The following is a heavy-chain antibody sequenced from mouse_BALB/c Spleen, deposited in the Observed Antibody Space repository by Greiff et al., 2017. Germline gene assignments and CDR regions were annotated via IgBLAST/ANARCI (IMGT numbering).Heavy chain of an antibody. V-gene: IGHV5-4*02. CDR1: GFTFSDYY. J-gene: IGHJ4*01. CDR3: AREGLYLYAMDY. Sequence: DVKLVESGGGLVKPGGSLKLSCAASGFTFSDYYMYWVRQTPEKRLEWVATISDGGSYTYYPDSVKGRFTISRDNAKNNLYLQMSSLKSEDTAMYYCAREGLYLYAMDYWGQGTSVTVSS. CDR2: ISDGGSYT. D-gene: IGHD5-5*01.